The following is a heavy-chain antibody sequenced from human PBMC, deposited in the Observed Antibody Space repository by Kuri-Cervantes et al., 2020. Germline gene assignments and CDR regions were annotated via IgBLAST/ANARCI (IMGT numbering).Heavy chain of an antibody. V-gene: IGHV4-4*02. CDR1: GGSISSSNW. CDR2: IYHSGST. D-gene: IGHD1-20*01. Sequence: SETLSLTCAVSGGSISSSNWWSWVRQPPGKGLEWIGEIYHSGSTNYNPSLKSRVTISVDTSKNQFSLKLSSVTAADTAVYYCARLRITGTGVGAFDYWGQGTLVTVSS. CDR3: ARLRITGTGVGAFDY. J-gene: IGHJ4*02.